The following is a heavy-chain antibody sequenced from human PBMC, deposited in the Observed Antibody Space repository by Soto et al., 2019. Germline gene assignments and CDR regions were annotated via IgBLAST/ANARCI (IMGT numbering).Heavy chain of an antibody. CDR1: GGSISSGGYY. J-gene: IGHJ5*02. V-gene: IGHV4-31*03. Sequence: QVQLQESGPGLVKPSQTLSLTCTVSGGSISSGGYYWSWIRQHPETGLEWIGYIFYSGSTDYNPSIKSRLSISIDTSKNQFSLRLRSVTPADTAVYYCARLSSWRAYLSSWGPGTLVTVSS. CDR3: ARLSSWRAYLSS. CDR2: IFYSGST.